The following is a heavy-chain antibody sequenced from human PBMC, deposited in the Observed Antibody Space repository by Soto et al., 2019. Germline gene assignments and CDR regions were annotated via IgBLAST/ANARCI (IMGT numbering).Heavy chain of an antibody. CDR1: GFTFSSYA. D-gene: IGHD3-22*01. CDR3: AKDHYYDSSGYYYFDY. CDR2: ISGSGGST. J-gene: IGHJ4*02. Sequence: HPGGSLRLSCAASGFTFSSYAMSWVRQAPGKGLEWVSAISGSGGSTYYADSVKGRFTISRDNSKNTLYLQMNSLRAEDTAVYYCAKDHYYDSSGYYYFDYWGQGTLVTVSS. V-gene: IGHV3-23*01.